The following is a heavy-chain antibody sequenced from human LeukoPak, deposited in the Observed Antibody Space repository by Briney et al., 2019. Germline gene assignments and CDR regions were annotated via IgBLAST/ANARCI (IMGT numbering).Heavy chain of an antibody. V-gene: IGHV1-18*01. J-gene: IGHJ4*02. D-gene: IGHD3-3*01. CDR1: GYTFTSYD. CDR2: ISAYNGNT. Sequence: ASVKVSCKASGYTFTSYDINWVRQATGQGLEWMGWISAYNGNTNYAQKLQGRVTMTTDTSTSTAYMELRSLRSDDTAVYYCARDRSGDFWSGYDYWGRGTLVTVSS. CDR3: ARDRSGDFWSGYDY.